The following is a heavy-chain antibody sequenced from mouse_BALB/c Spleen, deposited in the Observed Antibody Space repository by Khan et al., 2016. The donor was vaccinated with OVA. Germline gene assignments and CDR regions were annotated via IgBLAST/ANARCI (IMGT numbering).Heavy chain of an antibody. V-gene: IGHV3-2*02. CDR2: ISYSGST. CDR1: GYSITSGYG. J-gene: IGHJ2*01. CDR3: ARTARIKY. D-gene: IGHD1-2*01. Sequence: EVELVESGPGLVKPSQSLSLTCTVTGYSITSGYGWNWIRQFPGNKLEWMGYISYSGSTNYHPSLKSRISITRDTSKNQFFLQLNSVNTEDTATYYCARTARIKYWGQGTTLTVSS.